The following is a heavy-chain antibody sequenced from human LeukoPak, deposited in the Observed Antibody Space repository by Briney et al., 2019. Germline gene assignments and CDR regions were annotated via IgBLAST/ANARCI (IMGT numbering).Heavy chain of an antibody. J-gene: IGHJ4*02. CDR1: GGSTASYY. Sequence: SETLSLTCTVSGGSTASYYWSWVRQPPGKGLEWIGYIYYTVSTAYHPPLKSRVTISLDTSKNQFSLKLTSVTAADTAVYYCARVYQSAEYYFDYWGQGNLVSVSS. CDR2: IYYTVST. V-gene: IGHV4-59*01. CDR3: ARVYQSAEYYFDY. D-gene: IGHD2-2*01.